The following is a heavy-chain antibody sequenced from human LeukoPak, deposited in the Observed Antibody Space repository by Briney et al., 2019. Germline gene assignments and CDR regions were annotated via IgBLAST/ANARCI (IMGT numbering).Heavy chain of an antibody. V-gene: IGHV4-4*07. CDR2: IYTSGST. Sequence: PSETLSLTCTVSGGSIRSYYWSWIRQPAGKGLEWIGRIYTSGSTNYNPSLKSRVTMSVDTSKNQFSLKLSSVTAADTAVYYCAREGSRNWNYFIDYRGQGTLVTVSS. D-gene: IGHD1-7*01. CDR3: AREGSRNWNYFIDY. CDR1: GGSIRSYY. J-gene: IGHJ4*02.